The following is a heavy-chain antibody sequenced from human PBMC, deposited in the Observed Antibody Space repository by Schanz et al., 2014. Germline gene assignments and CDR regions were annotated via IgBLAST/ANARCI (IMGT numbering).Heavy chain of an antibody. CDR1: GFTLSNYA. V-gene: IGHV3-23*01. CDR3: AKKVPAYNPFDS. J-gene: IGHJ4*02. Sequence: EVQLLESGGGLVQPGGSLRLSCAAPGFTLSNYAMHWVRQAPGKGLEWVSGITGASDHIDYAESVKGRFTISRDNSKNTLYLQMDSLRAEDTAVYFCAKKVPAYNPFDSWGQGTLVTVSS. D-gene: IGHD1-1*01. CDR2: ITGASDHI.